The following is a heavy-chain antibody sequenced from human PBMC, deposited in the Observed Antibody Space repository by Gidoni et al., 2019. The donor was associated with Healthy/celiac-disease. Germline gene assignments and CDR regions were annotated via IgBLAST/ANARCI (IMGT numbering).Heavy chain of an antibody. CDR2: IWYDGSNK. V-gene: IGHV3-33*01. J-gene: IGHJ4*02. Sequence: QVQLVESGGVLFQPGRSLRLSCSASGFTFSSYGMHWVRQAPGKGLEWVAVIWYDGSNKYYADSVKGRFTISRDNYKNTLYLQMNSLRAEDTAVYYCARDTGDEYPIFDYWGQGTMVTVSS. CDR1: GFTFSSYG. D-gene: IGHD1-26*01. CDR3: ARDTGDEYPIFDY.